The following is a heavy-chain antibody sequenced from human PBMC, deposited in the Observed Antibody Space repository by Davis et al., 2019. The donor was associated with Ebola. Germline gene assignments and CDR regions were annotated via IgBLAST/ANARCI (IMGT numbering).Heavy chain of an antibody. J-gene: IGHJ4*02. D-gene: IGHD3-22*01. V-gene: IGHV3-74*01. CDR1: GFPFSSYW. CDR2: INSDGSST. CDR3: ARPYYYDPYDY. Sequence: GSLRPPCAAPGFPFSSYWMHWVRQAPGKGLVWVSRINSDGSSTSYADSVKGRFTISRDNAKNTLYLQMNSLRAEDTAVYYCARPYYYDPYDYWGQGTLVTVSS.